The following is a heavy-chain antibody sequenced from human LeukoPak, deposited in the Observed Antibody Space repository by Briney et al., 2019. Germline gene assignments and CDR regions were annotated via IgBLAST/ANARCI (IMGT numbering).Heavy chain of an antibody. CDR2: IIPIFGTA. Sequence: SVKVSCKASGYTFTSYGISWVRQAPGQGLEWMGGIIPIFGTANYAQKFQGRVTITADESTSTAYMELSSLRSEDTAVYYCAREPYYYGSGFHYMDVWGKGTTVTISS. CDR3: AREPYYYGSGFHYMDV. V-gene: IGHV1-69*13. CDR1: GYTFTSYG. D-gene: IGHD3-10*01. J-gene: IGHJ6*03.